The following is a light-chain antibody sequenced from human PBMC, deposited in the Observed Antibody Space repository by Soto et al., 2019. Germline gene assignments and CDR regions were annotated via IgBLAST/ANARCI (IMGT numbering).Light chain of an antibody. V-gene: IGLV2-14*01. Sequence: QSALTQPASVSGSPGQSITISCTGTSSDVGGYNYVSWYQQYPGKAPKLMIYDVSKLPSGVSNRFSGSKSGHTASLTISGLQAEDEADYYCSSYTSSSTSVVFGGGTKLTVL. J-gene: IGLJ2*01. CDR3: SSYTSSSTSVV. CDR1: SSDVGGYNY. CDR2: DVS.